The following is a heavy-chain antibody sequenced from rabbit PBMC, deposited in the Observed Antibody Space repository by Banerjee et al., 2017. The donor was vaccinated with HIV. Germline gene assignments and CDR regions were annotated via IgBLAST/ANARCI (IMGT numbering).Heavy chain of an antibody. Sequence: EQLVESGGGLVQPEGSLTLTCKASGFDFSSDAMCWVRQAPGKGLEWIACINTSSGNTVYASWAKGRFTISKTSSTTVTLQMTSLTAADTATYFCARDLAGVTGWNFGLWGPGTLVTVS. V-gene: IGHV1S45*01. D-gene: IGHD4-1*01. CDR1: GFDFSSDA. CDR3: ARDLAGVTGWNFGL. J-gene: IGHJ6*01. CDR2: INTSSGNT.